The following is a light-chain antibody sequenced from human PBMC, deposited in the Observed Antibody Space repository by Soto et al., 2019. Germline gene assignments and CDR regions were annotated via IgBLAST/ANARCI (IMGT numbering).Light chain of an antibody. Sequence: DIQMTQSPSTLSASVGDRVTITRQASQSISSWLAWYQQKPGKVPKLLIYKASILESGVPSRFSGSGSGTEFTLTISSLQPDDFATYYCQQYNSYSPVYTFGQGTKLEIK. CDR2: KAS. CDR1: QSISSW. V-gene: IGKV1-5*03. CDR3: QQYNSYSPVYT. J-gene: IGKJ2*01.